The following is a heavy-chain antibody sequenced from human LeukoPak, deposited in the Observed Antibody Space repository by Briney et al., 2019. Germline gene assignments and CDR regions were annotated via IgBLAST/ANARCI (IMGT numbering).Heavy chain of an antibody. Sequence: SETLSLTCTVSGGSISSYYWSWIRQPPGKGLEWIGYIYYSGSTNYNPSLKSRVTISVDTSKNQFSLKLSSVTAADTAVYYCARVMGGASYDFWSGYYPDWFDPWGQGTLVSVSS. CDR2: IYYSGST. V-gene: IGHV4-59*08. D-gene: IGHD3-3*01. J-gene: IGHJ5*02. CDR3: ARVMGGASYDFWSGYYPDWFDP. CDR1: GGSISSYY.